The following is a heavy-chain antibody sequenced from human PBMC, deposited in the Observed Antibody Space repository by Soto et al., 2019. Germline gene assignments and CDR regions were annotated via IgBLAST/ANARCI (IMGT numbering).Heavy chain of an antibody. V-gene: IGHV3-21*01. D-gene: IGHD6-13*01. CDR2: ISSSSSYI. Sequence: GGSLRLSCAASGFTFSSYSMNWVRQAPGKGLEWVSSISSSSSYIYYADSVKGRFTISRDNAKNSLYLQMNSLRAEDTAVYYCARDLDATAAGLPYYYYYGMDVWGQGTTVTVSS. J-gene: IGHJ6*02. CDR3: ARDLDATAAGLPYYYYYGMDV. CDR1: GFTFSSYS.